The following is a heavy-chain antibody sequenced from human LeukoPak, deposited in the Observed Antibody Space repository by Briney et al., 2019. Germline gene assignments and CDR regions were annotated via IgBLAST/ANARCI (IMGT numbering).Heavy chain of an antibody. V-gene: IGHV4-4*02. J-gene: IGHJ4*02. CDR1: GGSISSSNW. Sequence: SETLSLTCAVSGGSISSSNWWSWVRQPPGKGLEWIGEIYHSGSTNYNPSHKSRVTISVDTSKNQFSLKLTSLTAADTAVYYCARDRNCSGGGCFRSFDFWGQGILVTVSS. CDR3: ARDRNCSGGGCFRSFDF. CDR2: IYHSGST. D-gene: IGHD2-15*01.